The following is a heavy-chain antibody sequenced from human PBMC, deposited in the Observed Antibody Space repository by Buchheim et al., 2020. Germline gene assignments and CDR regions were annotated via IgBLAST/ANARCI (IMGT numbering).Heavy chain of an antibody. CDR2: ISSSSSYI. CDR1: GFTFSSYS. D-gene: IGHD3-22*01. V-gene: IGHV3-21*01. J-gene: IGHJ6*02. Sequence: EVQLVESGGGLVKPGGSLRLSCAASGFTFSSYSMNWVRQAPGKGLEWVSSISSSSSYIYYADSVQGRFTISRDNAKNSLYLQMNSLRAEDTAVYYCARDSHPSITMIVVVNTGMDVWGQGTT. CDR3: ARDSHPSITMIVVVNTGMDV.